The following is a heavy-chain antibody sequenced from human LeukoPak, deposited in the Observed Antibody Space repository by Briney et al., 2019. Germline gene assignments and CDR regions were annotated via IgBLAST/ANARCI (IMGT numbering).Heavy chain of an antibody. CDR3: ARALNYGTHFDY. CDR2: ISSSGSTI. D-gene: IGHD4-17*01. CDR1: GSTFSSYE. J-gene: IGHJ4*02. Sequence: GGSLRLSCAASGSTFSSYEMNWVRQAPGKGLEWVSYISSSGSTIYYADSVKGRFTISRDNAKNSLYLQMNSLRAEDTAVYYCARALNYGTHFDYWGQGTLVTVSS. V-gene: IGHV3-48*03.